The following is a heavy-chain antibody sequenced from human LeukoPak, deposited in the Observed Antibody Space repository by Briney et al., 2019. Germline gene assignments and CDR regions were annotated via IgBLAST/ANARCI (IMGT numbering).Heavy chain of an antibody. V-gene: IGHV3-11*04. CDR2: ISSSGSTI. J-gene: IGHJ6*03. Sequence: GGSLRLSCAASGFTFSDYYMSWIRQAPGKGLEWVSYISSSGSTIYYADSVKGRFTISRDNSKNTLYLQMSSLRAEDTAVYYCAKVAEVGATGYYYYMDVWGKGTTVTISS. CDR3: AKVAEVGATGYYYYMDV. CDR1: GFTFSDYY. D-gene: IGHD1-26*01.